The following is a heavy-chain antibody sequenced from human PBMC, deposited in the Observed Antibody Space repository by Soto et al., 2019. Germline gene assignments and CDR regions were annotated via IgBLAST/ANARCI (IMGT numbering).Heavy chain of an antibody. D-gene: IGHD6-19*01. CDR2: IYHSGST. V-gene: IGHV4-4*02. J-gene: IGHJ4*02. Sequence: QVQLQESGPGLVEPSGTLSLTCAVPGGSVSDTNWWSWVRQPPGKGLEWIGEIYHSGSTYYNPSLKSRVTISVDKSKNQFSLRLNSVTAADTAVYFCARDRAVSARGSFDYWGQGTLVTVSS. CDR1: GGSVSDTNW. CDR3: ARDRAVSARGSFDY.